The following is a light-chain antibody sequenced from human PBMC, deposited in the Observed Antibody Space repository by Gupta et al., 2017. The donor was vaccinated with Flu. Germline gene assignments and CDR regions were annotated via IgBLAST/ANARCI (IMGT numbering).Light chain of an antibody. V-gene: IGKV2-28*01. CDR1: QSLLHINGYNY. Sequence: ESVSAQSLLTLSACHGEAAAISCRPSQSLLHINGYNYLDWYLQRPGQPPQLLIYLASNRASGVPDRFSGSGSGTTFTLKISRVEAEDVGIYYCMQALHTPPTFGQGTRVEIK. CDR3: MQALHTPPT. CDR2: LAS. J-gene: IGKJ1*01.